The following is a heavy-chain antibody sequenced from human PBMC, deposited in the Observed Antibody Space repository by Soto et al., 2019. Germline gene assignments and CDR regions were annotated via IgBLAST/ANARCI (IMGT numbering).Heavy chain of an antibody. CDR1: GGSISSSSYY. CDR2: IYYSGST. CDR3: ARHRVAAAGTGWFDP. D-gene: IGHD6-13*01. J-gene: IGHJ5*02. V-gene: IGHV4-39*01. Sequence: QLQLQESGPGLVEPSETLSLTCTVSGGSISSSSYYWGWIRQPPGKGLEWIGSIYYSGSTYYNPSLKSRVTISVDTSKNQFSLKLSSVTAADTAVYYCARHRVAAAGTGWFDPWGQGTLVTVSS.